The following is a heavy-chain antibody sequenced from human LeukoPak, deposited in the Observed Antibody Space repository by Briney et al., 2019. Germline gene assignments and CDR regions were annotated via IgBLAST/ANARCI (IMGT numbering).Heavy chain of an antibody. Sequence: GGSLRLSCAASGFTFSSYSMNWVRQAPGKGLEWVSYISSSSSTIYYADSVKGRFTISRDNAKNSLYLQMNSLRAEDTAVYCCARARRYAFDIWGQGTMVTVSS. CDR2: ISSSSSTI. CDR3: ARARRYAFDI. D-gene: IGHD4-17*01. V-gene: IGHV3-48*04. J-gene: IGHJ3*02. CDR1: GFTFSSYS.